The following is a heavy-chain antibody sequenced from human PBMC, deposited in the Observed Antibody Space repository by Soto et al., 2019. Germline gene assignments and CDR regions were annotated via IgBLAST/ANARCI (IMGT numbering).Heavy chain of an antibody. CDR2: ISSSSSYI. V-gene: IGHV3-21*01. J-gene: IGHJ6*02. D-gene: IGHD3-16*02. Sequence: GGSLRLSCAASGFTFSSYSMNWVRQAPGKGLEWVSSISSSSSYIYYADSVKGRFTISRDNAKNSLYLQMNSLRAEDTAVYYCPIDRLSIYYSYYGMDIWCQGTTVTVSS. CDR3: PIDRLSIYYSYYGMDI. CDR1: GFTFSSYS.